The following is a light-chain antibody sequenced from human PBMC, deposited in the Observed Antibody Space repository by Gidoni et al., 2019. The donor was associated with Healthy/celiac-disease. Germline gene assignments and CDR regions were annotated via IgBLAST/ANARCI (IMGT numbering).Light chain of an antibody. V-gene: IGKV3-11*01. CDR3: QQRSNWPHT. J-gene: IGKJ2*01. CDR2: DAS. CDR1: QSVSSY. Sequence: ELVLPQSPATLSLSPGERATLSCRASQSVSSYLAWYQQKPGQAPRLLIYDASNRATGIPARCSGSGSGTDFTLTISSLEPEDFAVYYWQQRSNWPHTFGQGTKLEIK.